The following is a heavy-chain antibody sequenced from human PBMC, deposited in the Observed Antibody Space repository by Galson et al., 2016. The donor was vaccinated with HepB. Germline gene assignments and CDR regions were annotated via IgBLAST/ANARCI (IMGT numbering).Heavy chain of an antibody. CDR3: AKNLVGYNRAWPAWDH. J-gene: IGHJ4*02. CDR1: GFTFSNYG. D-gene: IGHD6-19*01. V-gene: IGHV3-30*18. CDR2: ISHDGSKT. Sequence: SLRLSCAASGFTFSNYGMHWVRQAPGKGLEWVAHISHDGSKTYYGDSVKGRITISRDNSKNTLVLQMDSLRAEDKAVYYWAKNLVGYNRAWPAWDHWGQGPPVTVSS.